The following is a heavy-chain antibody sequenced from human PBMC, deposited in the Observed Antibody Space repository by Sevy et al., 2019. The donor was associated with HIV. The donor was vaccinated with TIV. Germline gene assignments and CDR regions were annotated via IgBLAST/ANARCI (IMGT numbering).Heavy chain of an antibody. CDR2: ISYDGSRK. CDR1: GFTFSSYT. V-gene: IGHV3-30*14. D-gene: IGHD1-26*01. J-gene: IGHJ4*02. CDR3: AGDLALSGSYSWLAY. Sequence: GGSLRLSCAASGFTFSSYTMHWVRQAPGKGLEWVAFISYDGSRKYYADSVEGRFTISRDNSKNTLYLQMNNLRAEDTAVFYCAGDLALSGSYSWLAYWGQGTLVTVSS.